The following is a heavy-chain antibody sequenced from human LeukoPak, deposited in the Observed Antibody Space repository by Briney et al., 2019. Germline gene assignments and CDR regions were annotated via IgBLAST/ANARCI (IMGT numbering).Heavy chain of an antibody. CDR3: ARQGYYDRSGYYS. V-gene: IGHV3-7*01. CDR2: IKHDESEK. CDR1: GITFSSYW. D-gene: IGHD3-22*01. Sequence: GRTLRLSCAASGITFSSYWMSWVRQATGKGQEWVASIKHDESEKYYVDSLKGRITISRDNAKNSLFLQMNSLRAEDTAVYYCARQGYYDRSGYYSWGQGTLVTVSS. J-gene: IGHJ4*02.